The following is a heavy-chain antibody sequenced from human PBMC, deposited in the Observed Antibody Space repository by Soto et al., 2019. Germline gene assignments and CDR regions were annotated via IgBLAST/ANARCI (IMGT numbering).Heavy chain of an antibody. CDR3: ARGALGSKDY. CDR2: IYYSGST. J-gene: IGHJ4*02. D-gene: IGHD1-26*01. CDR1: GGSISSYY. V-gene: IGHV4-59*01. Sequence: SDTLSLTCTVSGGSISSYYWSWFRQPPGKGLEWIGYIYYSGSTNYNPSLKSRVTISVDTSKNQFSLKLSSVTAADTAVYYCARGALGSKDYWGQGTLVTVSS.